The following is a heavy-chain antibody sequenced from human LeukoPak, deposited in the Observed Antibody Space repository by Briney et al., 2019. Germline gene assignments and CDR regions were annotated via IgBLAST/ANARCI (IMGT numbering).Heavy chain of an antibody. CDR3: ARGIIGYYFDD. V-gene: IGHV1-18*01. CDR2: ISAYGNT. CDR1: GYIFTIYG. D-gene: IGHD2-15*01. J-gene: IGHJ4*02. Sequence: ASVKVSCKTSGYIFTIYGIRWVRQAAGHGLEWMGLISAYGNTIYVQNPQGRVTRTTDTSTSTAYMELRSLRSDDTAVYYCARGIIGYYFDDWGQGSLVTVSS.